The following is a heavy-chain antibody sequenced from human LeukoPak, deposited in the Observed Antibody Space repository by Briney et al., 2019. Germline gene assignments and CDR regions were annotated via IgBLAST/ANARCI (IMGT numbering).Heavy chain of an antibody. CDR2: ISGSGGST. V-gene: IGHV3-23*01. CDR1: GFTFSSYA. J-gene: IGHJ4*02. D-gene: IGHD2-2*01. Sequence: GGSLRLSCAASGFTFSSYAMSWVRQAPGKGLEWVSAISGSGGSTYYADPVKGRFTISRDNSKNTLYLQMNSLRAEDTAVYYCAKDAPVNIVVVPAANSWGQGTLVTVSS. CDR3: AKDAPVNIVVVPAANS.